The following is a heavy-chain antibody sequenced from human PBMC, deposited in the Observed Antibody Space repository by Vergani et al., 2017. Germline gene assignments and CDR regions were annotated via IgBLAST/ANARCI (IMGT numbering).Heavy chain of an antibody. Sequence: QVQLRQWGAGLVKPSETLSLTCGIYGDSLRGHYWSWIRQSPGKGLEWISYISNSGNTINYADSVKGRFIVSRDNAKKSLYLQMNSLRVEDTAVYYCASGSSGFFTLTSPNWFDPWGQGTLVTVS. D-gene: IGHD3-3*01. CDR1: GDSLRGHY. J-gene: IGHJ5*02. CDR2: ISNSGNTI. V-gene: IGHV3-11*04. CDR3: ASGSSGFFTLTSPNWFDP.